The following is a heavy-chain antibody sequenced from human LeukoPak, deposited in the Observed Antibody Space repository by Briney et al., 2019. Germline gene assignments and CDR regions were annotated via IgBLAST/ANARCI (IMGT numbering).Heavy chain of an antibody. J-gene: IGHJ4*02. Sequence: GGSLRLSCAASGFTFSAYSMSWIRQAPRKGLEWVSLLTASGDRTFYADSVKGRFTISRDNSKNTLSLQMNSLRAEDTAVYYCAKEPRQCGADCFSLLDQWGQGTLVTVSS. D-gene: IGHD2-21*02. V-gene: IGHV3-23*01. CDR2: LTASGDRT. CDR1: GFTFSAYS. CDR3: AKEPRQCGADCFSLLDQ.